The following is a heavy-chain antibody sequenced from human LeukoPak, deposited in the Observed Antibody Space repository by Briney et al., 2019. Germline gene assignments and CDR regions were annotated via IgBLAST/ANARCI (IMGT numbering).Heavy chain of an antibody. D-gene: IGHD3-10*01. Sequence: GGSLRLSCAASGFTFSSYGMHWVRQAPGKGLEWVAFIRYDGSNKYYADSVKGRFTISRGNSKNTLYLQMNSLRTEDTAVYYCAKDAIVLLWFGELFDYWGQGTLVTVSS. V-gene: IGHV3-30*02. CDR2: IRYDGSNK. CDR3: AKDAIVLLWFGELFDY. CDR1: GFTFSSYG. J-gene: IGHJ4*02.